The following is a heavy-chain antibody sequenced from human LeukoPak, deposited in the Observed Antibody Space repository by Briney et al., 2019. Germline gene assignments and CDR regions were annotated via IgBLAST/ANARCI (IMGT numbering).Heavy chain of an antibody. CDR1: GGTFSSYA. V-gene: IGHV1-69*05. D-gene: IGHD3-22*01. CDR3: ARDGMIGSSGYFDY. J-gene: IGHJ4*02. CDR2: IIPIFGTA. Sequence: VKVSCKASGGTFSSYAISWVRQAPGQGLEWMGGIIPIFGTANYAQKFQGRVTITTDESTSTAYMELSSLRSKNTAMYYCARDGMIGSSGYFDYWGQGTLVTVSS.